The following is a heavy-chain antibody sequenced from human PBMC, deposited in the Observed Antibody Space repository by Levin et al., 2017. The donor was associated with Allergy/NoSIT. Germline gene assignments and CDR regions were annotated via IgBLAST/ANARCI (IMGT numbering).Heavy chain of an antibody. D-gene: IGHD6-19*01. V-gene: IGHV3-23*01. Sequence: TGGSLRLSCAASGFTFNNYAMSWDRQAPGKGLEWVSAIINSGVGTYYADSVKGRFTISRDNSKNTMYLQMNSLRAKDTAVYFCAKDAIRGSDQPYYFDYWGQGTLVTASS. CDR2: IINSGVGT. CDR1: GFTFNNYA. J-gene: IGHJ4*02. CDR3: AKDAIRGSDQPYYFDY.